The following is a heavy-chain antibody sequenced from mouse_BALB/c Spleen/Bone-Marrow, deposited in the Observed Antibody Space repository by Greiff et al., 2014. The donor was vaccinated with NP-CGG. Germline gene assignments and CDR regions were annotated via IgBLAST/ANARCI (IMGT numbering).Heavy chain of an antibody. CDR1: GFTFSDYY. Sequence: EVQVVESGGGLVQPGESLKLSCATSGFTFSDYYMYWVRQTPEKRLEWVAYISNGGGSTYYPDTVKGRFTISRDNAKNTLYLQMSRLKSEDTAMYYCARHNYDETWFAYWGQGTLVTVSA. D-gene: IGHD2-4*01. CDR3: ARHNYDETWFAY. V-gene: IGHV5-12*02. CDR2: ISNGGGST. J-gene: IGHJ3*01.